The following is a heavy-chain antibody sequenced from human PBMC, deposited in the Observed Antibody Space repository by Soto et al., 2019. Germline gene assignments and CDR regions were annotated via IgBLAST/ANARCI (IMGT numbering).Heavy chain of an antibody. CDR2: VMANGQGI. CDR3: AKDRHYPRDYFHY. Sequence: EVQLLESGGGLVQPGGSLRLSCAASGFTFSSSAISWVRQAPGKGLGWVSAVMANGQGIYYTDSVRGRFTSSRDNAKNTVFLHMDSLSAEDTAVYYCAKDRHYPRDYFHYWGQGTLVTVSS. V-gene: IGHV3-23*01. CDR1: GFTFSSSA. D-gene: IGHD3-10*01. J-gene: IGHJ4*02.